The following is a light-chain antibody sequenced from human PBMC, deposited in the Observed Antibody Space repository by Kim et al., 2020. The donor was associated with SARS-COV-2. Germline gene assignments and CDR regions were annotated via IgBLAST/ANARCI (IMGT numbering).Light chain of an antibody. V-gene: IGKV1-33*01. Sequence: DIQMTQSPSSLSASVGDRVTITCQASQDISNYLNWYQQKPGKAPKLLIYDATNLETGVPSRFAGTVSGTHFSFIISSLQPEDTATYYCQQYDDVPYTFGQGTKVDIK. J-gene: IGKJ2*01. CDR3: QQYDDVPYT. CDR1: QDISNY. CDR2: DAT.